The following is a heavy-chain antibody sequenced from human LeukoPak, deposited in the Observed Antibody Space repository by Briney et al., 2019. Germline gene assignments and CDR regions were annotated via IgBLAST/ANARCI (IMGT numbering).Heavy chain of an antibody. CDR1: GGSFSGYY. J-gene: IGHJ6*02. CDR3: ARGLKDTYYYYGMDV. Sequence: KPSETLSLTCAVYGGSFSGYYWSWIRQPPGKGLEWIGEINHSGSTNYNPSLKSRVTISVDTSKNQFSLKLSSVTAADTAVYYCARGLKDTYYYYGMDVWGQGTTVTVSS. D-gene: IGHD2-15*01. V-gene: IGHV4-34*01. CDR2: INHSGST.